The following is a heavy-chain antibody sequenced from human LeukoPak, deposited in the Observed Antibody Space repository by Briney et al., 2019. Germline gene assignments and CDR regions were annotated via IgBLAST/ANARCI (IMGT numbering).Heavy chain of an antibody. CDR3: ARDQGTIFGVVIIVGPFDY. CDR1: GFTFSSYW. D-gene: IGHD3-3*01. V-gene: IGHV3-7*01. Sequence: PGGSLRLSCAASGFTFSSYWMSWVRQAPGKGLEWVANIEQDGSEKYYVDSVKGRFTISRDNAKNSLYLQMNSLRAEDTAVYYCARDQGTIFGVVIIVGPFDYWGQGTLVTVSS. J-gene: IGHJ4*02. CDR2: IEQDGSEK.